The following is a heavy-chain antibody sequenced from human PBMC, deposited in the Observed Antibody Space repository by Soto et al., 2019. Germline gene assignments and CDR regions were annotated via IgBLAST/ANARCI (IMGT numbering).Heavy chain of an antibody. J-gene: IGHJ4*02. CDR3: ARDEGYSRILDY. V-gene: IGHV3-30-3*01. D-gene: IGHD6-13*01. Sequence: GGSLRLSCAASGFTFSSYAMSWVRQAPGKGLEWVAVISYDGSNKYYADSVKGRFTISRDNSKNTLYLQMNSLRAEDTAVYYCARDEGYSRILDYWGQGTLVTVSS. CDR1: GFTFSSYA. CDR2: ISYDGSNK.